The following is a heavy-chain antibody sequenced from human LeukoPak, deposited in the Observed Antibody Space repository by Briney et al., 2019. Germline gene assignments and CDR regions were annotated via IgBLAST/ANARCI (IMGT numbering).Heavy chain of an antibody. D-gene: IGHD2-2*01. J-gene: IGHJ3*02. Sequence: GASVKVSCKASGYTFTGYYMHWVRQAPGQGLEWMGWINPNSGGTNYAQKFQGRVTMTRDTPISTAYMELSRLRSDDTAVYYCASGAVVVPAATYQSAFDIWGQGTMVTVSP. CDR1: GYTFTGYY. V-gene: IGHV1-2*02. CDR3: ASGAVVVPAATYQSAFDI. CDR2: INPNSGGT.